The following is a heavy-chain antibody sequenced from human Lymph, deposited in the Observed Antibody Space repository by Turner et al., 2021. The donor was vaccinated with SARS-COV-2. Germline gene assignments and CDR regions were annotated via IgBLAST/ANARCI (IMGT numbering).Heavy chain of an antibody. D-gene: IGHD2-21*02. Sequence: EVQLVESGGGLVQPGGSLRLSCAASGFTFSSYEMNRVRQAPGKGLGWVSYISSSGSTIYYADSVKGRFTISRDNAKNSLYLQMNSLRAEDTAVYYCAREPLVVVTAGFDYWGQGTLVTVSS. V-gene: IGHV3-48*03. CDR3: AREPLVVVTAGFDY. CDR2: ISSSGSTI. J-gene: IGHJ4*02. CDR1: GFTFSSYE.